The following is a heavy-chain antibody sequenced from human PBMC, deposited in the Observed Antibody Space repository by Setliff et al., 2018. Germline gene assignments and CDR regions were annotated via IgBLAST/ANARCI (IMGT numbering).Heavy chain of an antibody. CDR1: GYTFAKYG. J-gene: IGHJ4*02. Sequence: GASVKVSCKAFGYTFAKYGTSWVRQAPGQGLEWMAWISAYNGYIVYAQKFQGRVTVTTDTSTSTAYMELRSLRSDDTAVYYCARGPPDFVVVPAAAKFDYWGPGTLVTVSS. CDR3: ARGPPDFVVVPAAAKFDY. CDR2: ISAYNGYI. D-gene: IGHD2-2*01. V-gene: IGHV1-18*01.